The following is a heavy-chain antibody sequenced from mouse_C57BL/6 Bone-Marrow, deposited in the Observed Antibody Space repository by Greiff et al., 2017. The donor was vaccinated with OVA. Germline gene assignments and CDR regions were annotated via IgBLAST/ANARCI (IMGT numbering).Heavy chain of an antibody. V-gene: IGHV1-19*01. CDR1: GYTFTDYY. D-gene: IGHD3-2*02. Sequence: VQLKESGPVLVKPGASVKMSCKASGYTFTDYYMNWVKQSHGKSLEWIGVINPYNGGTSYNQKFKGKATLTVDKSSSTAYMELNSLTSEDSAVYYCAIRQLSWFAYWGQGTLVTVSA. J-gene: IGHJ3*01. CDR3: AIRQLSWFAY. CDR2: INPYNGGT.